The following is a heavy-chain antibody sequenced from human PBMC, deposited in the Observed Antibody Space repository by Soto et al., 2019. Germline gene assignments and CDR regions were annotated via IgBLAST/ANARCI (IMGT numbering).Heavy chain of an antibody. CDR2: IIPMFGTP. CDR1: GGTFNNYN. Sequence: QVQLVQSGAEVKKLGSSVKVSCKASGGTFNNYNFNWVRQAPGQGLEWMGGIIPMFGTPNYAQRFQGRVTITADDSTSTAYMELSSLRSEDTAVYYCARDETGDSYYYYYGMDVWGQGTTVTVSS. D-gene: IGHD7-27*01. V-gene: IGHV1-69*01. J-gene: IGHJ6*02. CDR3: ARDETGDSYYYYYGMDV.